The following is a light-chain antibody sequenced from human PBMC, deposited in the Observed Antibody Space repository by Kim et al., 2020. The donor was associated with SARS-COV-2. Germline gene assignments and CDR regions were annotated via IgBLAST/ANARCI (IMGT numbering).Light chain of an antibody. Sequence: SSELTQDPAVSVALGQTVRITCQGDSLRSYYASWYQLKPGQAPVLVIYGKNNRPSGIPDRFSGSSSGNTASLTIPGAQAADGADYYCNSRDSSGPVVFGG. CDR1: SLRSYY. CDR3: NSRDSSGPVV. CDR2: GKN. J-gene: IGLJ3*02. V-gene: IGLV3-19*01.